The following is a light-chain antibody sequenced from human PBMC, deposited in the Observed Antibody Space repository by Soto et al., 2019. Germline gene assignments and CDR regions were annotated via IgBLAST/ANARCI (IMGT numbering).Light chain of an antibody. CDR1: QGINSF. V-gene: IGKV1-9*01. CDR3: QQLERYPST. CDR2: AAS. Sequence: CLGDGVTVTYMAIQGINSFLAWYQQKPRKAPKLLIYAASTLQGGVPSRFSGSGSGTDFALTISSLQPEDFATYYCQQLERYPSTCGGGTKVDSK. J-gene: IGKJ4*01.